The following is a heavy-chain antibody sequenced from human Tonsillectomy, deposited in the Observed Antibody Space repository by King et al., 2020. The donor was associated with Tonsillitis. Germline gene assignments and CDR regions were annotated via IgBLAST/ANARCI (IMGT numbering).Heavy chain of an antibody. CDR1: GGSISSSSYY. V-gene: IGHV4-39*01. D-gene: IGHD5-24*01. Sequence: QLQESGPGLVKPSETLSLTCTVSGGSISSSSYYWGWIRQPPGKGLELIGRIYYSGRTSYNPTPKSRVTISVDTPKNQFSLKLSSVTAADTAVYYCARRRDGYNYEIDYWGQGTLVTVSS. CDR2: IYYSGRT. J-gene: IGHJ4*02. CDR3: ARRRDGYNYEIDY.